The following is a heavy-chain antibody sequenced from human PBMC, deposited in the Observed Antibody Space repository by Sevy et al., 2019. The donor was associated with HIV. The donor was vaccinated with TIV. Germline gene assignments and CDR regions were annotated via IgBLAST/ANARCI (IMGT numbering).Heavy chain of an antibody. CDR3: AREGLLFRRNYFDY. CDR2: ISYGGSNK. Sequence: GGSLRLSCAASGFTFSSYAMHWVRQAPGKGLEWVAVISYGGSNKYYADSVKGRFTISRDNSKNTLYLQMNSLRAEDTAVYYCAREGLLFRRNYFDYWGQGTLVTVSS. J-gene: IGHJ4*02. D-gene: IGHD2-21*02. CDR1: GFTFSSYA. V-gene: IGHV3-30-3*01.